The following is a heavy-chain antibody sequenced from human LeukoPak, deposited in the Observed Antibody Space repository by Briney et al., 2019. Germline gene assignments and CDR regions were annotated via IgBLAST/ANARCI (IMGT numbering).Heavy chain of an antibody. CDR3: ARGREGSGSYYLFDY. V-gene: IGHV4-59*01. CDR2: IYYSGST. CDR1: GGSISRYY. J-gene: IGHJ4*02. D-gene: IGHD3-10*01. Sequence: SETLSLTCTVSGGSISRYYWIWIRQPPGKGLEWIGYIYYSGSTNYNPSLKSRVSISVDTSKKQFSLKLSSVTAADSALYYCARGREGSGSYYLFDYWGQGTLVTVSS.